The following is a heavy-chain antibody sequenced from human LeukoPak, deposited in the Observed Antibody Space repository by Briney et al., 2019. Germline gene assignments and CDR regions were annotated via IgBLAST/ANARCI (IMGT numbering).Heavy chain of an antibody. V-gene: IGHV1-18*04. CDR2: ISGNNGDT. Sequence: AGSVKVSCKTSGYTFTSYGITWVRQAPGQGLEWLGWISGNNGDTSYAHNVDGRVTMTTDTSTSTGYMELRSLRSDDTAVYYCARTSITMVSSTWGQGTLVIVSS. CDR1: GYTFTSYG. CDR3: ARTSITMVSST. D-gene: IGHD3-10*01. J-gene: IGHJ4*02.